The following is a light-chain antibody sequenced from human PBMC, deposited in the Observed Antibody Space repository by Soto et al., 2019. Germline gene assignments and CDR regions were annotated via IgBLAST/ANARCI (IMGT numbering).Light chain of an antibody. V-gene: IGLV2-14*01. CDR2: DVS. CDR1: SSDVGGYNY. Sequence: LTQPASVSGSPGQSITISCTGTSSDVGGYNYVSWYQQHPGKAPKLMIYDVSNRPSGVSNRFSGSKSGNTASLTTSGLQAEDEADYYCTSYTSSSTLYVFGTGTKVTVL. J-gene: IGLJ1*01. CDR3: TSYTSSSTLYV.